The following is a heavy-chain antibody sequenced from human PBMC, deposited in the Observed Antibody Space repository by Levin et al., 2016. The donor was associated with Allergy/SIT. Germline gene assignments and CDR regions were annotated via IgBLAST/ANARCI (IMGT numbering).Heavy chain of an antibody. J-gene: IGHJ5*02. D-gene: IGHD1-26*01. CDR3: ARSGTYIHWFDP. CDR2: ITVGGGGT. Sequence: GGSLRLSCAASGFTFHSYAMTWVRQAPGKGLEWVSVITVGGGGTYYADSVKGRFTISRDNSKNSLDLQMNSLRAEDTAVYYCARSGTYIHWFDPWGQGTLVTVSS. V-gene: IGHV3-23*01. CDR1: GFTFHSYA.